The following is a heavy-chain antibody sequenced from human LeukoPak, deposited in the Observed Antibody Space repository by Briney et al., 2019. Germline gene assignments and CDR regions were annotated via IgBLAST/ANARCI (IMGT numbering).Heavy chain of an antibody. CDR1: GGSISSYY. CDR3: ARVHYCGGDCYSFSYAFDI. D-gene: IGHD2-21*02. J-gene: IGHJ3*02. V-gene: IGHV4-59*01. CDR2: IYYSGST. Sequence: SETLSLTCTVSGGSISSYYWSWLRQPPGKGLEWIGYIYYSGSTNYNPSLKSRVTISVDTSKNQFSLKLSSVTAADTAVYYCARVHYCGGDCYSFSYAFDIWGQGTMVTVSS.